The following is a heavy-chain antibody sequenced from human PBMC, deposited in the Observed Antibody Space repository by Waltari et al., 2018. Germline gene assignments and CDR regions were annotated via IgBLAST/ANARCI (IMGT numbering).Heavy chain of an antibody. CDR2: IYSAVNT. V-gene: IGHV3-66*01. CDR1: GLTVSNNY. D-gene: IGHD7-27*01. Sequence: EVQLVESGGGLVQPGGSLRLSCAASGLTVSNNYMSWVRQVPGKGLEWFSLIYSAVNTYYADSVKGRFTISRDSSKNTLYLQMNSLRAEDTAVYYCAALTAHDYWGQGTLVTVSS. CDR3: AALTAHDY. J-gene: IGHJ4*02.